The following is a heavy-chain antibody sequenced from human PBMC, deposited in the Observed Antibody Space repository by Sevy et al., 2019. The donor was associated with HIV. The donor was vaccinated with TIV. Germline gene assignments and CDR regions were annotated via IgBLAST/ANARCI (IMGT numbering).Heavy chain of an antibody. V-gene: IGHV3-23*01. CDR3: ASHGGSYPRHYIDY. Sequence: GGSLRLSCAASGFTFNTYVMSWVRQAPGRGLEWVSGITGSGDSTYYVDSVKGRFTISRDNSKDTLYLQMNSLRAEDTAVYYCASHGGSYPRHYIDYWGQGTLVTVSS. J-gene: IGHJ4*02. D-gene: IGHD1-26*01. CDR2: ITGSGDST. CDR1: GFTFNTYV.